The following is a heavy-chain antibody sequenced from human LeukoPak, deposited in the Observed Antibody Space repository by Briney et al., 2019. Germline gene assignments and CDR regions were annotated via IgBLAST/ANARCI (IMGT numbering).Heavy chain of an antibody. D-gene: IGHD3-22*01. J-gene: IGHJ3*02. Sequence: SETLSLTCTVSGGSISSSSYYWGWIRQPPGKGLEWIGSIYYSGSTYYNPSLKSRVTISVDTSKNQFSLKLSSVTAADTAVYYCARNFDSYNAFDIWGQGTMVTVSS. V-gene: IGHV4-39*01. CDR1: GGSISSSSYY. CDR2: IYYSGST. CDR3: ARNFDSYNAFDI.